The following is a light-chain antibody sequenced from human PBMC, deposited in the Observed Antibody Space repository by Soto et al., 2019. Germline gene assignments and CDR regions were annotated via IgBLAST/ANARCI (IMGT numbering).Light chain of an antibody. CDR3: SSYTSSSTLF. V-gene: IGLV2-18*02. Sequence: QSALTQPPSVSGSPGQSVTISCTGTSSDVGSYNRVSWYQQPPGTAPKLMIYEVSNRPSGVPDRFSGSKSGNTASLTISGLQAEDEADYYCSSYTSSSTLFFGGGTKVTVL. CDR1: SSDVGSYNR. J-gene: IGLJ2*01. CDR2: EVS.